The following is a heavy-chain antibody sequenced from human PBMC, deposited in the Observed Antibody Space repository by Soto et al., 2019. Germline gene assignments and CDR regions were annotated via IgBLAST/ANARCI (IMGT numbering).Heavy chain of an antibody. Sequence: PGGSLRLSCAASGFTFGVYWMSWVRQAPGKGLEWVANIKQDGSEKYYVDSVKGRFTISRDNSQNTLFLQMTSLRADDTAVYYCAKGGYTFAYEWGQGALVTVSS. CDR3: AKGGYTFAYE. CDR2: IKQDGSEK. D-gene: IGHD5-18*01. V-gene: IGHV3-7*05. J-gene: IGHJ4*02. CDR1: GFTFGVYW.